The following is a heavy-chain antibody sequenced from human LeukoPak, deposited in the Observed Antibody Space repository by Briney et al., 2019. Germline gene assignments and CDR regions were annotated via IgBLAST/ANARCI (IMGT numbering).Heavy chain of an antibody. Sequence: SKTLSLTCTVSGGSISSYYWSWIRQPPGKGLEWIGYIYYSGSTNYNPSLKSRVTISVDTSKNQFSLKLSSVTAADTAVYYCAREDPIGAFDIWGQGTMVTVSS. V-gene: IGHV4-59*01. CDR1: GGSISSYY. CDR2: IYYSGST. CDR3: AREDPIGAFDI. J-gene: IGHJ3*02.